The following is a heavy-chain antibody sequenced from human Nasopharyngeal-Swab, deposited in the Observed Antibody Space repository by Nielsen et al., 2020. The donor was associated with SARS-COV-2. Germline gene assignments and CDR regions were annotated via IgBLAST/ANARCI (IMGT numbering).Heavy chain of an antibody. CDR1: GGSISSSSYY. Sequence: SETLSLTCTVSGGSISSSSYYWGWIRQPPGKGLEWIGSIYYRGSPYYTPSLKSRVTISVDTSKHQFSLKLSSVTAADTAVYYCARVYYYYYYMDVWGKGTTVTVSS. CDR2: IYYRGSP. CDR3: ARVYYYYYYMDV. V-gene: IGHV4-39*07. J-gene: IGHJ6*03.